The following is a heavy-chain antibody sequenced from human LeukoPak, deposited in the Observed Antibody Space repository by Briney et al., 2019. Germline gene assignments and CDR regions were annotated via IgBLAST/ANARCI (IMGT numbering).Heavy chain of an antibody. CDR2: INTKGET. J-gene: IGHJ4*02. CDR1: GVSMSAYQ. D-gene: IGHD2-21*01. CDR3: ATSNDAKIAPFDH. V-gene: IGHV4-4*09. Sequence: PSETLSLTCTVSGVSMSAYQWSWVRQSPEKGLEWIGCINTKGETSYNPSLKSRVTTSVDTPKSQFSLRLTSVTAADTAVYYCATSNDAKIAPFDHWGQGAPVTVSS.